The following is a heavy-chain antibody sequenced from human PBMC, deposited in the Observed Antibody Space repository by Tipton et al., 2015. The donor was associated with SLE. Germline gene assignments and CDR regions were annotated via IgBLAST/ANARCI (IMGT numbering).Heavy chain of an antibody. Sequence: TLSLTCTVSGDSISSGDYYWTWIRQPAGKGLEWIGRIHTSGSTTYNAFLKSRISISMDTSKNQFSLQLTSVTAADTAVYLCARRLYGYDTWGQGTLVTVSS. CDR3: ARRLYGYDT. CDR1: GDSISSGDYY. CDR2: IHTSGST. J-gene: IGHJ5*02. V-gene: IGHV4-61*02. D-gene: IGHD2-2*02.